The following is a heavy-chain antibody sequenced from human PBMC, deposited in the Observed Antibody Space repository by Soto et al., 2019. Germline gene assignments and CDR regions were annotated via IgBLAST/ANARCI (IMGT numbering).Heavy chain of an antibody. D-gene: IGHD5-12*01. CDR1: GYIFIDYW. J-gene: IGHJ4*02. V-gene: IGHV5-51*01. Sequence: PGESLKISCKASGYIFIDYWIGWVRQMPGKGLEWMGIVYPRDSDTRYSPSFQGQVTISADRSTGTAFLQWRSLKASDTALYYCARRSGYNVDYWGQGTLVTVSS. CDR3: ARRSGYNVDY. CDR2: VYPRDSDT.